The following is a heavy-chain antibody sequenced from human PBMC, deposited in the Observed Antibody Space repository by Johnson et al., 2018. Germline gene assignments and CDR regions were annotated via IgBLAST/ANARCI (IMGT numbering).Heavy chain of an antibody. D-gene: IGHD2-2*01. CDR2: INHSGST. J-gene: IGHJ6*03. CDR1: GGSFSGYY. Sequence: QVQLQQLGAGLLKPSETLSLTCAVYGGSFSGYYWSWIRQPPGKGLEWIGEINHSGSTNYNPSLKSRVTISVDTSKHQFSLKLSSVTAADTAVYYCAALGGYCSSTSCYDSYYYMDVWGKGTTVTVSS. CDR3: AALGGYCSSTSCYDSYYYMDV. V-gene: IGHV4-34*01.